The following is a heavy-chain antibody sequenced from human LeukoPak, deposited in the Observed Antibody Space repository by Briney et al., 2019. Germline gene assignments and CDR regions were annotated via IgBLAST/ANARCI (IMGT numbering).Heavy chain of an antibody. Sequence: GGSLRLSCAASGFTFSIYSLNWVRQAPGKGLEWVAYIGRSGDRTTKYADSVKGRFTISRDNAENSLFLQMNSLRAEDTAVYYCAKSGIAAADPFDYWGQGTLVTVSS. CDR2: IGRSGDRTT. D-gene: IGHD6-13*01. J-gene: IGHJ4*02. V-gene: IGHV3-48*04. CDR1: GFTFSIYS. CDR3: AKSGIAAADPFDY.